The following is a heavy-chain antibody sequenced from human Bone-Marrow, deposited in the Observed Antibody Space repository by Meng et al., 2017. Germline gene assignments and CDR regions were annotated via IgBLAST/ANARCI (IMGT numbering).Heavy chain of an antibody. CDR3: ARGVLGDSRTYSSDFFFHAMDV. D-gene: IGHD3-10*01. V-gene: IGHV3-23*01. Sequence: GESLKISCAASGFALSSYAMTWVRQAPGKGLDWVSTISGSGGTSYSADSVKGRFTISRAGSRNTIYLQMKSLRVEDTAVYYCARGVLGDSRTYSSDFFFHAMDVWGQGTTVTGSS. J-gene: IGHJ6*02. CDR2: ISGSGGTS. CDR1: GFALSSYA.